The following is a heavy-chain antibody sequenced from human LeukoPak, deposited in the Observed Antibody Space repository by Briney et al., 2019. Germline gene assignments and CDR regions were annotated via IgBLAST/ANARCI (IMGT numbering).Heavy chain of an antibody. V-gene: IGHV4-34*01. CDR3: ARGRNGAMVTRNYFDY. CDR2: INHSGST. J-gene: IGHJ4*02. D-gene: IGHD5-18*01. Sequence: SETLSLTCAVYGGSFSGYYWSWIRQPPGKGLEWIGEINHSGSTNYNPSLKSRVTISVDTSKNQFSLKLSSVTAADTAVYYCARGRNGAMVTRNYFDYWGQGTLVTASS. CDR1: GGSFSGYY.